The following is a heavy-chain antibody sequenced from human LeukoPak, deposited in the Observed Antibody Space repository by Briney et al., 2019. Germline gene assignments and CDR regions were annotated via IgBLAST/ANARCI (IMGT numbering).Heavy chain of an antibody. CDR1: GYTLSSYV. J-gene: IGHJ4*02. D-gene: IGHD2/OR15-2a*01. V-gene: IGHV1-3*01. Sequence: GASVKVSCKASGYTLSSYVMHWVCQAPGQRFEWMGRINAGNGDTKYSQKFQGRVTITRDTSASTAYMELSGLTSEDTAVYYCARERGSILIVPMDYWGQGTLVTVSS. CDR3: ARERGSILIVPMDY. CDR2: INAGNGDT.